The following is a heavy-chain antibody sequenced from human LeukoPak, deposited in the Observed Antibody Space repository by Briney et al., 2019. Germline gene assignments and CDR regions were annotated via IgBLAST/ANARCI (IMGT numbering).Heavy chain of an antibody. Sequence: SETLSLTCTVSGGSISSGGYYWRWIRQHPGKGLEWIWYIYYSGSTYYNPSLKSRVTISVDTSKNQFSLKLSSVTAADTAVYYCARDRTAGPYYYYYYGMDVWGQGTTVTVSS. CDR3: ARDRTAGPYYYYYYGMDV. CDR1: GGSISSGGYY. D-gene: IGHD6-13*01. CDR2: IYYSGST. J-gene: IGHJ6*02. V-gene: IGHV4-31*03.